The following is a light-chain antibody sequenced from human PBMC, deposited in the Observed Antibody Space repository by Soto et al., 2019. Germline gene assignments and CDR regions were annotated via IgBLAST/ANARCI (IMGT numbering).Light chain of an antibody. CDR1: QSISIW. CDR2: KTS. CDR3: QHWNDYSWT. Sequence: DSRMNQSPSTMSASVGDRVTITCRASQSISIWLAWYQQKPGKAPNLLIYKTSSLETGVPSRFSGSGSGTEFTLTISSLQPDDFATYYCQHWNDYSWTFGQGTKVEVK. V-gene: IGKV1-5*03. J-gene: IGKJ1*01.